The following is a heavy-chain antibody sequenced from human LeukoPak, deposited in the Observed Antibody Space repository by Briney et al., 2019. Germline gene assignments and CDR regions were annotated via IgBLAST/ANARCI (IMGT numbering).Heavy chain of an antibody. CDR2: INPSGGST. V-gene: IGHV1-46*01. CDR1: GYTFTSYY. Sequence: GASVKVSCKASGYTFTSYYMHWVRQAPGQGLEWMGIINPSGGSTSYAQKFQGRVTMTRDTSTSTVYMELSSLRSEDTAVYYCARTLYDFWSGYYWGAFDIWGQGTVVTVSS. J-gene: IGHJ3*02. D-gene: IGHD3-3*01. CDR3: ARTLYDFWSGYYWGAFDI.